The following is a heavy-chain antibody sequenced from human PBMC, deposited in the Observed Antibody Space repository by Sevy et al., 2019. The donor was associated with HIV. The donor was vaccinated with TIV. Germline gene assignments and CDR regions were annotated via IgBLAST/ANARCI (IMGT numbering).Heavy chain of an antibody. Sequence: GGSLRLSCAASGFTFSIYSMNWVRQAPGKGLEWVSLITSTSSYIYYADSVKGRFTISGDSAKNSLYLQMNSLRAEDTAMYYCAREDSNGICYSNWGQGTLVTVSS. CDR1: GFTFSIYS. D-gene: IGHD2-8*01. J-gene: IGHJ4*02. CDR3: AREDSNGICYSN. V-gene: IGHV3-21*01. CDR2: ITSTSSYI.